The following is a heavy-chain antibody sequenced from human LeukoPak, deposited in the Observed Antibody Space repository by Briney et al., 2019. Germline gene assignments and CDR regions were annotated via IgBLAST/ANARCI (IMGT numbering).Heavy chain of an antibody. CDR3: ARGNIVLMVYAMDWFDP. J-gene: IGHJ5*02. CDR2: INHSGST. Sequence: SETLSLTCAVYGGSFSGYYWSWIRQPPGKGLEWIGEINHSGSTNYNPSLKSRVTISVDTSKNQFSLKLSSVTAADTAVYYCARGNIVLMVYAMDWFDPWGLGTPVTVSS. D-gene: IGHD2-8*01. CDR1: GGSFSGYY. V-gene: IGHV4-34*01.